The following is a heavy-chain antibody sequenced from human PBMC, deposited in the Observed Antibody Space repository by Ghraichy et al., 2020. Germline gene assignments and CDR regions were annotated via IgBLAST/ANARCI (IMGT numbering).Heavy chain of an antibody. CDR3: TTNTYMPTYWYFDL. V-gene: IGHV5-51*01. CDR1: GYSFSSYW. Sequence: GESLNISCPASGYSFSSYWIGWVRQTPGKGLEWVGITYPGDSDTRYSPAFQGHVTISADTSTKTAYLQWNSLRASDTAIYYCTTNTYMPTYWYFDLWGRGSLVTVSS. CDR2: TYPGDSDT. J-gene: IGHJ2*01. D-gene: IGHD1-14*01.